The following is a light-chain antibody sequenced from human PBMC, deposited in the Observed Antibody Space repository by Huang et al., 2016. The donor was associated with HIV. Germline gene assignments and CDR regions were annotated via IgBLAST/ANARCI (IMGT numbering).Light chain of an antibody. CDR2: GAY. J-gene: IGKJ4*01. Sequence: EIVMTQSPATLSVSPGERAILSSRASQSVGGNLVWYQQKPGQPPRLLIYGAYVRATGVPARFSGSGSGTEFTLTISSLQSEDFAVYYCQQHNNWPPLTFGGGTKVEI. V-gene: IGKV3-15*01. CDR1: QSVGGN. CDR3: QQHNNWPPLT.